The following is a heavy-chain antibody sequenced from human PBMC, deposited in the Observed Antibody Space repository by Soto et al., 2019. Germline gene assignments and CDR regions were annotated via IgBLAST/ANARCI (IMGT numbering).Heavy chain of an antibody. CDR1: GFTFSSYS. J-gene: IGHJ4*02. Sequence: GGSLRLSCAASGFTFSSYSMNWVRQAPGKGLEWVSSISSSSSYIYYADSVKGRFTISRDNAKNSLYLQMNSLRAEDTAVYYYARDRGIAAAGHDYWGQGTLVTVSS. CDR3: ARDRGIAAAGHDY. D-gene: IGHD6-13*01. V-gene: IGHV3-21*01. CDR2: ISSSSSYI.